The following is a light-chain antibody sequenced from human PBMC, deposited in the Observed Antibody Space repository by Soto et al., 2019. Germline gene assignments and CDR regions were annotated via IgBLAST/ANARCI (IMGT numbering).Light chain of an antibody. V-gene: IGKV3-15*01. J-gene: IGKJ4*01. CDR3: QQYSNWPPLT. Sequence: EIVMTQSPATLSVSPGERATLSCRASQSVSSNLAWYQQKPGQAPRLLIYGASTRATGIPARFSGSGSGTEFTLTISRLQSEDFVVYCCQQYSNWPPLTFGGGTKVQIK. CDR1: QSVSSN. CDR2: GAS.